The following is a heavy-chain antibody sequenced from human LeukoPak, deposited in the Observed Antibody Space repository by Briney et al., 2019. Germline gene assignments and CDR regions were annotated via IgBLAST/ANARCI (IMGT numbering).Heavy chain of an antibody. D-gene: IGHD7-27*01. CDR2: IWYDGSNK. J-gene: IGHJ3*02. CDR1: GFTFSSYV. Sequence: GGSLRLSCAASGFTFSSYVMHWVRQAPGKGLEWVAVIWYDGSNKYYADSVKGRFTISRDNSKNTLYLQMNSLRAEDTAVYYCAREVTGDDAFDIWGQGTMVTVSS. CDR3: AREVTGDDAFDI. V-gene: IGHV3-33*01.